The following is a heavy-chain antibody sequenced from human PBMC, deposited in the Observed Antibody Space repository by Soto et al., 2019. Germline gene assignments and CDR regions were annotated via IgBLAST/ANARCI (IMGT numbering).Heavy chain of an antibody. CDR2: INPNSGGT. V-gene: IGHV1-2*02. CDR3: ARPSRYGENWFDP. Sequence: ASVKVSCKASGYTFTGYYMHWVRQAPGQGLEWMGWINPNSGGTNYAQKFQGRVTMTRDTSISTAYMELSRLRSDDTAVYYCARPSRYGENWFDPWGQGTLVTVYS. CDR1: GYTFTGYY. J-gene: IGHJ5*02. D-gene: IGHD3-9*01.